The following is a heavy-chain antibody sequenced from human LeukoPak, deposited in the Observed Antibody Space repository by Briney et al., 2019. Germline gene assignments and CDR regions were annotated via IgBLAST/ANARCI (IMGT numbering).Heavy chain of an antibody. CDR2: ISSSGSAI. CDR1: GFTFSSYV. V-gene: IGHV3-48*03. D-gene: IGHD3-10*01. CDR3: ARVATMVRVPLDALDI. Sequence: PGGSLRLSCAASGFTFSSYVMNWVRQAPGKGLEWVSFISSSGSAIHYADSVKGRFTISRDNAKNSLYLQMNSLRAEDTAVYYCARVATMVRVPLDALDIWGQGTIVSVSS. J-gene: IGHJ3*02.